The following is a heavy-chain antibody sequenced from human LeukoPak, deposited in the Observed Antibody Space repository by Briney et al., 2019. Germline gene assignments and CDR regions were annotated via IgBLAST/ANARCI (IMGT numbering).Heavy chain of an antibody. J-gene: IGHJ4*02. CDR3: AKGLVGSSIADFFDY. CDR2: ISWNSGSI. CDR1: GFTFADYA. V-gene: IGHV3-9*03. Sequence: PGGSLRLSCAASGFTFADYAMHWVRQAPGKGLECVSGISWNSGSIGYADSVKGRFTISRDNAKNSLYLQMNSLRGEDMALYYCAKGLVGSSIADFFDYWGQGILVTVSS. D-gene: IGHD6-6*01.